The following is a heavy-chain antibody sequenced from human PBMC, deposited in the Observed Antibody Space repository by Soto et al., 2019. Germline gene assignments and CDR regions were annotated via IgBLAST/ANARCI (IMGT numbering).Heavy chain of an antibody. CDR2: IYYRGST. V-gene: IGHV4-39*01. CDR3: ARAPVWFGELYPGGAFDI. J-gene: IGHJ3*02. D-gene: IGHD3-10*01. CDR1: GGSISSSSYY. Sequence: SETLSITCTVSGGSISSSSYYWGWIRQHPGKELEWIGSIYYRGSTYYNPSLKSRVSISVDTSKNQFSLKLSSVTAADTAVYYCARAPVWFGELYPGGAFDIWGQGTMVT.